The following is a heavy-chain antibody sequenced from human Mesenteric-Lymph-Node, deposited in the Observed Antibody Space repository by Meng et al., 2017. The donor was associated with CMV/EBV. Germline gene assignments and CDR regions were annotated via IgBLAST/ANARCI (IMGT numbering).Heavy chain of an antibody. J-gene: IGHJ4*02. D-gene: IGHD2-2*01. Sequence: SGDTFSSSTISWVRQAPGQGLEWMGWINPNSGGTNDAQKFQGRVTMTRDTSISTAYMELSRLRSDDTAVYYCARPLYCSSSSCSYFDYWGQGSLVTVSS. V-gene: IGHV1-2*02. CDR2: INPNSGGT. CDR3: ARPLYCSSSSCSYFDY. CDR1: GDTFSSST.